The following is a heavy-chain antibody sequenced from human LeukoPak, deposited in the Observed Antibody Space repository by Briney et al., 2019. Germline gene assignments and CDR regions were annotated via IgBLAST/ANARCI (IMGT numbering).Heavy chain of an antibody. CDR2: IIPILGIA. D-gene: IGHD3-22*01. CDR3: ARDTPDDSSGYYVDY. Sequence: ASVKVSCKASGGTFSSYAISWVRQAPGQGLEWMGRIIPILGIANYAQKFQSRVTITADKSTSTAYMELSSLRSEDTAVYYCARDTPDDSSGYYVDYWGQGTLVTVSS. CDR1: GGTFSSYA. V-gene: IGHV1-69*04. J-gene: IGHJ4*02.